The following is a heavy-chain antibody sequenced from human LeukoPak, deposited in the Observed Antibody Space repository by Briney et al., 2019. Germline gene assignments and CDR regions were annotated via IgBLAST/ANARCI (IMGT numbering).Heavy chain of an antibody. CDR2: IYSDGTIT. J-gene: IGHJ3*02. CDR3: ARDSMYAFDI. V-gene: IGHV3-74*01. Sequence: PGGSLRLSCAASGFTFSGYWMHWVRQTPGRGLEWVSRIYSDGTITTYADSVKGRFNVTRDNAKNRLYLEMNNVRAEDTAVYYCARDSMYAFDIWGQGTMVTVSS. D-gene: IGHD3-22*01. CDR1: GFTFSGYW.